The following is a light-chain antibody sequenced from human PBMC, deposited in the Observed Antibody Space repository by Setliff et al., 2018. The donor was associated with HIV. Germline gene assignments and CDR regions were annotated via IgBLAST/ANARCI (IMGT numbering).Light chain of an antibody. J-gene: IGLJ1*01. CDR1: SSDIGGYNY. Sequence: QSALTQPASVIGSPGQSITISCNGTSSDIGGYNYVSWYQQHPGTVPKLIIYDATNRPSGISDRFSGSKSADAASLTISGLQTEDEADYYCTSYTVNNTPVFGTGTKVT. V-gene: IGLV2-14*03. CDR3: TSYTVNNTPV. CDR2: DAT.